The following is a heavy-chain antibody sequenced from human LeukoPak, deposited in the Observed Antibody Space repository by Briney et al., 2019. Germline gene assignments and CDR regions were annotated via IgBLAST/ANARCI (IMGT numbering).Heavy chain of an antibody. Sequence: GGSLRLSCAASGFIVSNNYMYWVRQAPGKGLEWVSVIYSGGSTYYADSVKGRFTISRDNSKNTVDLQMNDLRGEDTAVYYCARSWDARLNFDYWGQGTLATVSS. CDR1: GFIVSNNY. CDR2: IYSGGST. CDR3: ARSWDARLNFDY. V-gene: IGHV3-66*02. D-gene: IGHD1-26*01. J-gene: IGHJ4*02.